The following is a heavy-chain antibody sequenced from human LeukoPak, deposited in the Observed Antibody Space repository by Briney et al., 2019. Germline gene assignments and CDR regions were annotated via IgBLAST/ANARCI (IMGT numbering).Heavy chain of an antibody. Sequence: SGPTLVKPTQTLTLTCTFSGFSLSTSGVGVGWIRQPPGKALEWLALIYWDDDRRYSPSLKSRLTITKDTSKNQVVLTMTNMDPVDTATYYCAKGIAAAGLFDYWGQGTLVTVSS. CDR3: AKGIAAAGLFDY. D-gene: IGHD6-13*01. J-gene: IGHJ4*02. CDR1: GFSLSTSGVG. V-gene: IGHV2-5*02. CDR2: IYWDDDR.